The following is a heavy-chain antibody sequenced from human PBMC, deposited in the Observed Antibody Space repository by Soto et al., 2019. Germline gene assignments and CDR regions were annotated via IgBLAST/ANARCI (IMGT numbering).Heavy chain of an antibody. CDR3: AAGTDTAMEQGADY. Sequence: EVQLVESGGGLVKPGGSLRLSCAASGFTFSDHSMNWVRQAPGKGFEWVSSISTTGRYIYYSDSMAGRFTISIGNAKNSLYLQINSLRGDDTAIYYCAAGTDTAMEQGADYWGQGTLVTVSS. V-gene: IGHV3-21*01. CDR2: ISTTGRYI. CDR1: GFTFSDHS. D-gene: IGHD5-18*01. J-gene: IGHJ4*02.